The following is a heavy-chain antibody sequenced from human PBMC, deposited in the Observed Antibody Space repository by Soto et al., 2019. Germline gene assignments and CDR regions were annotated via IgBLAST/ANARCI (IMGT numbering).Heavy chain of an antibody. V-gene: IGHV3-23*01. Sequence: EVQLLESGGGLVQPGGSLRLSCAASGFTFSSYAMSWVRQAPGKGLEWVSAISGSGGSTYYADSVKGRFTISRDNSKNTLYLQMNSRRAEDTAVYYRATAQYYDSSGYYFLAFDIWGQGTMVTVSS. D-gene: IGHD3-22*01. CDR2: ISGSGGST. CDR3: ATAQYYDSSGYYFLAFDI. J-gene: IGHJ3*02. CDR1: GFTFSSYA.